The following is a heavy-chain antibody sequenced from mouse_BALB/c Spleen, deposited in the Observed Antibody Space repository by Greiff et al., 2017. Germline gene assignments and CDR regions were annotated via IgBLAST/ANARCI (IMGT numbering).Heavy chain of an antibody. D-gene: IGHD5-1*01. CDR2: ISDGGSYT. CDR3: ARASTRFAY. Sequence: EVQGVESGGGLVKPGGSLKLSCAASGFTFSDYYMYWVRQTPEKRLEWVATISDGGSYTYYPDSVKGRFTISRDNAKNNLYLQMSSLKSEDTAMYYCARASTRFAYWGQGTLVTLSA. V-gene: IGHV5-4*02. J-gene: IGHJ3*01. CDR1: GFTFSDYY.